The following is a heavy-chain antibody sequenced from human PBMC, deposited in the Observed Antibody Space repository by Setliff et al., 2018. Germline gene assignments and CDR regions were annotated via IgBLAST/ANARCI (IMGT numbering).Heavy chain of an antibody. D-gene: IGHD6-19*01. CDR2: IYIGGSA. V-gene: IGHV4-4*07. CDR3: AREQWLDPPGYYYMDV. J-gene: IGHJ6*03. Sequence: SETLSLTCTVSGGSISSYYWSWIRQPAGKRLEWIGHIYIGGSANYKPSLKSRVTMSIDTSKNQFSLKLNSVTAADMAVYYCAREQWLDPPGYYYMDVWAKGTTVTVSS. CDR1: GGSISSYY.